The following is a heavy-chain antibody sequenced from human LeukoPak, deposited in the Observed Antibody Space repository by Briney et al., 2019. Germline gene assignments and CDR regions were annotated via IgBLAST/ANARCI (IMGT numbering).Heavy chain of an antibody. CDR3: ARDGTYDSSGYIGK. Sequence: GGSLRLSCAASGFTVSSNYMSWVRQAPGKGLEWVSVIYSGGSTYYADSVKGRFTISRDNSKNTLYLQMNSLRAEDTAVYYCARDGTYDSSGYIGKWGQGTLVTVSS. D-gene: IGHD3-22*01. CDR1: GFTVSSNY. CDR2: IYSGGST. J-gene: IGHJ4*02. V-gene: IGHV3-53*01.